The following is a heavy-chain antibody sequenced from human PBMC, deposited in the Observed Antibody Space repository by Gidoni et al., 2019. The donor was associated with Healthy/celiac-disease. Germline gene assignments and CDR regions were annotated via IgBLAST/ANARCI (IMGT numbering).Heavy chain of an antibody. V-gene: IGHV3-21*01. D-gene: IGHD6-13*01. CDR3: ARDRQQLVLDY. CDR1: GFTFSSYS. CDR2: ISSSSSYI. Sequence: EVQLVESGGGLVKPGGSLGLPCAASGFTFSSYSMNWVRQAPGKGLEWVSSISSSSSYIYYADSVKGRFTISRDNAKNSLYLQMNSLRAEDTAVYYCARDRQQLVLDYWGQGTLVTVSS. J-gene: IGHJ4*02.